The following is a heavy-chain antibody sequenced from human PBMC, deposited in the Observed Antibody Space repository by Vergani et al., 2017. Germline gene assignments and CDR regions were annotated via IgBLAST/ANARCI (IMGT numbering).Heavy chain of an antibody. V-gene: IGHV4-39*07. D-gene: IGHD3-3*01. CDR1: GGSISSSSYY. J-gene: IGHJ5*02. CDR2: IYYSGST. CDR3: ARDRDDFWSGGGGWFDP. Sequence: QLQLQESGSGLVKPSETLSLTCTVSGGSISSSSYYWGWIRQPPGKGLEWIGSIYYSGSTYYNPSLKSRVTISVDTSKNQFSLKLSSVTAADTAVYYCARDRDDFWSGGGGWFDPWGQGTLVTVSS.